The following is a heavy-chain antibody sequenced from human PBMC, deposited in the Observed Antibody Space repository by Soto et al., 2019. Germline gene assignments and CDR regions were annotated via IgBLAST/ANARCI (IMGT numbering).Heavy chain of an antibody. Sequence: EVQLAESGGGMVQPGGSLRLSCVASGFTFSSYDMHWVRQTPGKGLEYVSSISSNGGTTYYGNSVKGRFTISRDNSKTTLYLQLGILRAEDMAVYYCVRRVPGTYGNWCQGTLVTVSS. CDR2: ISSNGGTT. CDR1: GFTFSSYD. D-gene: IGHD3-10*01. CDR3: VRRVPGTYGN. V-gene: IGHV3-64*01. J-gene: IGHJ4*02.